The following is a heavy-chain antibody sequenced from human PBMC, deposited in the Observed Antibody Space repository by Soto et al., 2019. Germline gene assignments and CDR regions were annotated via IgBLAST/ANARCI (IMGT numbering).Heavy chain of an antibody. CDR1: GYSISSGYY. Sequence: PETLCLTYAVSGYSISSGYYWGWIRQPPGKGLEWIGSIYHGGSTYYNPSLKSRVTISVDTSKNHFSLKLSSVTAADTAIYSCARGRGYSYGYPFDYWCQGTLVT. V-gene: IGHV4-38-2*01. CDR2: IYHGGST. CDR3: ARGRGYSYGYPFDY. J-gene: IGHJ4*02. D-gene: IGHD5-18*01.